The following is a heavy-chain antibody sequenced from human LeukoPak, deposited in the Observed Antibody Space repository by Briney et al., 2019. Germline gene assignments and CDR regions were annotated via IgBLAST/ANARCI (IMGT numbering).Heavy chain of an antibody. CDR1: GGSISSYY. V-gene: IGHV4-59*01. Sequence: PSETLSLTCTASGGSISSYYWSWIRQPPGKGLEWIGYIYYSGSTNYNPSLKSRVTISVDTSKNQFSLKLSSVTAADTAVYFCARYERSSYYLVDWGQGTRVTVSS. D-gene: IGHD3-22*01. J-gene: IGHJ4*02. CDR3: ARYERSSYYLVD. CDR2: IYYSGST.